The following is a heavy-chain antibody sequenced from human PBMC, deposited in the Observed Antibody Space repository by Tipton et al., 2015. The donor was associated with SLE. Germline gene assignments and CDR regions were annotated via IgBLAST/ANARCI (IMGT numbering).Heavy chain of an antibody. CDR1: GGSISSSSYY. D-gene: IGHD1-26*01. CDR2: IYYSGST. V-gene: IGHV4-39*01. J-gene: IGHJ4*02. Sequence: GLVKPSETLSLTCTVSGGSISSSSYYWGWIRQPPGKGLEWIGSIYYSGSTYYNPSLTSRVTISVDTSKNQFSLKRSSVTAADTAVYYCARGPRYGGKDGYFDDWGRETLITVSS. CDR3: ARGPRYGGKDGYFDD.